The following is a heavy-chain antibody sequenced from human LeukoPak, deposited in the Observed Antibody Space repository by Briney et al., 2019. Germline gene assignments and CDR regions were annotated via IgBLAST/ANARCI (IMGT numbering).Heavy chain of an antibody. Sequence: SVNVSCKASGGTFSSYAISWVRQAPGQGLEWMGGIIPIFGTANYAQKFQGRVMITADESTSTAYMELSSLRSEDTAVYYCARGIFPEDFWSGLGVEYYYYYYGMDVWGQGTTVTVSS. CDR1: GGTFSSYA. J-gene: IGHJ6*02. CDR2: IIPIFGTA. CDR3: ARGIFPEDFWSGLGVEYYYYYYGMDV. D-gene: IGHD3-3*01. V-gene: IGHV1-69*13.